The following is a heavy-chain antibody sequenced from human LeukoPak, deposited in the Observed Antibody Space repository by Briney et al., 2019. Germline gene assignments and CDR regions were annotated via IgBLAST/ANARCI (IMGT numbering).Heavy chain of an antibody. CDR1: GGSISTYY. D-gene: IGHD3-16*01. V-gene: IGHV4-59*08. CDR3: ARGVNDFVWGSYPNYFDY. Sequence: GTLSLTCTVSGGSISTYYWSWIRQPPGKGLEWIGYIYYTGSTSYNPSLKSRVTISIDTSRNQFSMNLNSVTAADTAVYYCARGVNDFVWGSYPNYFDYWGQGTLVTVSS. CDR2: IYYTGST. J-gene: IGHJ4*02.